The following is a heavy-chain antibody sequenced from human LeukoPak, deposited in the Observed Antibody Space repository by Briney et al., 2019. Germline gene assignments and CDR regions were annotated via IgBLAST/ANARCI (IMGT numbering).Heavy chain of an antibody. CDR2: IYSGGST. CDR3: ARDRSGGSGWLPFDY. Sequence: GGSLRLSCAASGFTVSSNYMSWVRQAPGKGLEWVSVIYSGGSTYYADSVKGRFTISRDNSKNTLYLQMNSLRAEDTAVYYCARDRSGGSGWLPFDYWGQGTLVTVSS. V-gene: IGHV3-53*01. D-gene: IGHD6-19*01. CDR1: GFTVSSNY. J-gene: IGHJ4*02.